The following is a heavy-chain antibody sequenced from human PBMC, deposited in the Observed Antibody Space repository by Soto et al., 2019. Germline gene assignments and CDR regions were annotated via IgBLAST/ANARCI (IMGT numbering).Heavy chain of an antibody. CDR1: SGSFSGYY. D-gene: IGHD3-10*01. CDR2: INHSGST. V-gene: IGHV4-34*01. J-gene: IGHJ6*02. CDR3: ARESITMVRGVPYYYYYGMDV. Sequence: SETLSLTCSVYSGSFSGYYLSWIRQPPGKGLEWIGEINHSGSTNYNPSLKSRVTISVDTSKNQFSLKLSSVTAADTAVYYCARESITMVRGVPYYYYYGMDVSGQGTTVT.